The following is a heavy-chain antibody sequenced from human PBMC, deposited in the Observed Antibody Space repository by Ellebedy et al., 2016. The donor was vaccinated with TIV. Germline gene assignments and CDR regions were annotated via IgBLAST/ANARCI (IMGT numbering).Heavy chain of an antibody. Sequence: MPSETLSLTCTVSGDSISSSSYYWVWIRQLPGKGLEWIGSIYYSGSTYYNPSLKSRVTISVDTSKNQFSLKLSSVTAADTAAYYCARPPIVGGTVPFDYWGQGILVTVSS. J-gene: IGHJ4*02. D-gene: IGHD1-26*01. V-gene: IGHV4-39*01. CDR2: IYYSGST. CDR3: ARPPIVGGTVPFDY. CDR1: GDSISSSSYY.